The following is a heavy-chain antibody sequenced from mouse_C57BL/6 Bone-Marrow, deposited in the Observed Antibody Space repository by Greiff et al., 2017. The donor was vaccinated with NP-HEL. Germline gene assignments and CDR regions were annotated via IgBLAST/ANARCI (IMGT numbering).Heavy chain of an antibody. CDR1: GFNIKDDY. CDR3: TNWVFDY. CDR2: IDPENGDT. J-gene: IGHJ2*01. V-gene: IGHV14-4*01. D-gene: IGHD4-1*02. Sequence: EVKLVESGAELVRPGASVKLSCTASGFNIKDDYMHWVKQRPEQGLEWIGWIDPENGDTEYASKFQGKATITADTSSNTAYLQLSSLTSEDTAVYYCTNWVFDYWGQGTTLTVSS.